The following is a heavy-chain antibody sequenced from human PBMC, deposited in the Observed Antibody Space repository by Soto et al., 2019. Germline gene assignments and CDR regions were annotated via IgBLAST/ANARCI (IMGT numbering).Heavy chain of an antibody. CDR3: ARVDDTSSWSDWYFDL. Sequence: QVQLVQSGAEVKKPGASVKVSCKASGFTFTNYGFTWVRQAPGQGLEWMGWISAYNGNTNYAQKLQGRVTMTTDSXTXXAYMELRSLTSDDTAVYYCARVDDTSSWSDWYFDLWGRGTLVTVSS. CDR1: GFTFTNYG. CDR2: ISAYNGNT. V-gene: IGHV1-18*01. D-gene: IGHD6-13*01. J-gene: IGHJ2*01.